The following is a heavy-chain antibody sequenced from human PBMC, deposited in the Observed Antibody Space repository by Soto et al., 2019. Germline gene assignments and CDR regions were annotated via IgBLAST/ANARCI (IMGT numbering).Heavy chain of an antibody. J-gene: IGHJ6*02. D-gene: IGHD6-19*01. CDR1: GFTFSDYY. CDR3: ARDRGYSSGWNYYYYGTDV. V-gene: IGHV3-11*01. CDR2: ISSSGSTI. Sequence: PGGSLRLSCAASGFTFSDYYMSWIRQAPGKGLEWVSYISSSGSTIYYADSVKGRFTISRDNAKNSLYLQMNSLRAEDTAVYYCARDRGYSSGWNYYYYGTDVWGQGTTVTVSS.